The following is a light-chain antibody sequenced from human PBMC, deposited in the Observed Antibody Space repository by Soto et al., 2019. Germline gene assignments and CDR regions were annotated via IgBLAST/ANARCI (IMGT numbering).Light chain of an antibody. V-gene: IGKV3-15*01. J-gene: IGKJ2*01. CDR3: QQHNNWPFT. CDR1: QNVSSN. Sequence: EIVMTQSPATLSVSPGERATLTCRASQNVSSNLAWYQQRPGQAPRLLIYGASTRATGIPARLSGSGSGTEFTLTISSLQSEDFAVYYCQQHNNWPFTFGQGTKLEIK. CDR2: GAS.